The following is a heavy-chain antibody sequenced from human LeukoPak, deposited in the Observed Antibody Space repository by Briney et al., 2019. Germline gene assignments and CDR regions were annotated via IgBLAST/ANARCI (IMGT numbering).Heavy chain of an antibody. D-gene: IGHD6-13*01. J-gene: IGHJ6*03. Sequence: GASVKVSCKASGYTFTTYYMHWMRQAPGQGPEWMGIINPRGGSTDYSQKFQGRVTMTEDTSTDTAYMELSSLRSEDTAVYYCATAPYSRQYYYYYMDVWGKGTTVTVSS. CDR1: GYTFTTYY. CDR2: INPRGGST. CDR3: ATAPYSRQYYYYYMDV. V-gene: IGHV1-46*01.